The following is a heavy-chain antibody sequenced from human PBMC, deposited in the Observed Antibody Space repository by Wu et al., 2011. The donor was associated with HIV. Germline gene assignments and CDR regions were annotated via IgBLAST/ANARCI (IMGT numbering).Heavy chain of an antibody. Sequence: QVQLVQSGAEVKKPGASVKVSCKASGYTFTSYGISWVRQAPGQGLEWMGWISAYNGNTNYAQKLQGRVTMTTDTSTSTAYMELRSLRSDDTAVYYCARFEVSSSWYRQSPYYYYYMDVWGKGPRSPSP. D-gene: IGHD6-13*01. CDR1: GYTFTSYG. V-gene: IGHV1-18*01. CDR3: ARFEVSSSWYRQSPYYYYYMDV. J-gene: IGHJ6*03. CDR2: ISAYNGNT.